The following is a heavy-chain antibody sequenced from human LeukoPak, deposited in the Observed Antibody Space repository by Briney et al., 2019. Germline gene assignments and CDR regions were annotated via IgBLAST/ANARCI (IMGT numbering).Heavy chain of an antibody. CDR1: GYTFTSYG. D-gene: IGHD7-27*01. CDR2: ISAYNGST. CDR3: ARVLGTGGFLGY. Sequence: ASVKVSCKASGYTFTSYGISWVRQAPGQGLEWMGWISAYNGSTNYAQKLQGRVTITTDTSTSTAYMELRSLRSDDTAVYYCARVLGTGGFLGYWGQGTLVTVSS. J-gene: IGHJ4*02. V-gene: IGHV1-18*01.